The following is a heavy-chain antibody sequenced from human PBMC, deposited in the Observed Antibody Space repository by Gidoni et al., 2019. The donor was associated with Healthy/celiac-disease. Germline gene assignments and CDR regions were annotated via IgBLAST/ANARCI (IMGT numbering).Heavy chain of an antibody. CDR1: GGSISSYY. D-gene: IGHD3-10*01. V-gene: IGHV4-59*01. Sequence: QVQLQESGPGLVTPSETLSLTCTVSGGSISSYYWSWIRQPPGKGLEWIGYIYYSGSTNYNPSLKSRVTISVDTSKNQFSLKLSSVTAADTAVYYCARAGQGGRVLWFREFYDYYYGMDVWGQGTTVTVSS. CDR2: IYYSGST. CDR3: ARAGQGGRVLWFREFYDYYYGMDV. J-gene: IGHJ6*02.